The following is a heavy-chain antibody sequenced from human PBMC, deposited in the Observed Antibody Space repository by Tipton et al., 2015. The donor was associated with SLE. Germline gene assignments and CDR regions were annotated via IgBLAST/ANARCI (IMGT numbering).Heavy chain of an antibody. V-gene: IGHV3-30*03. CDR1: GFTLSTYG. CDR3: ATYDYIWGSYRHPDY. CDR2: ISYDGNNK. J-gene: IGHJ4*02. D-gene: IGHD3-16*02. Sequence: SLRLSCAASGFTLSTYGMHWVRQAPGKGLEWVAVISYDGNNKYSADSVKGRFTISRDNSKNTLYLQMNSLRAEDTAVYYCATYDYIWGSYRHPDYWGQGSLVTVSS.